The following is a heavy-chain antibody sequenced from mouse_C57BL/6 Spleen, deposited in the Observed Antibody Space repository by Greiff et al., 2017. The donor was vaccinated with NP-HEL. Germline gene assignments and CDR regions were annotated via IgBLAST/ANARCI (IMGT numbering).Heavy chain of an antibody. V-gene: IGHV1-26*01. CDR2: INPKNGGT. J-gene: IGHJ2*01. CDR3: AREGTDYFDY. CDR1: GYTFTDYY. Sequence: EVQLQQSGPELVKPGASVKISCKASGYTFTDYYMNWVKQSHGKSLEWIGDINPKNGGTSYNPKFKGMATLTIDKSSSSAYMELRSLTSDDSAVYYCAREGTDYFDYWGQGTTLTVSS.